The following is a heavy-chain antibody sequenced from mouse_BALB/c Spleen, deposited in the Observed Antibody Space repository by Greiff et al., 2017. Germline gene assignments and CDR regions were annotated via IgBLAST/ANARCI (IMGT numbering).Heavy chain of an antibody. D-gene: IGHD1-1*01. CDR3: ARQGYYGSSYYFDY. J-gene: IGHJ2*01. V-gene: IGHV5-12-1*01. CDR2: ISSGGGST. Sequence: EVKVEESGGGLVKPGGSLKLSCAASGFAFSSYDMSWVRQTPEKRLEWVAYISSGGGSTYYPDTVKGRFTISRDNAKNTLYLQMSSLKSEDTAMYYCARQGYYGSSYYFDYWGQGTTLTVSS. CDR1: GFAFSSYD.